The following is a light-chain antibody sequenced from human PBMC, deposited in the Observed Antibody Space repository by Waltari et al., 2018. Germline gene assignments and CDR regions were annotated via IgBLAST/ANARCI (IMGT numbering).Light chain of an antibody. CDR3: CSYAGTSSLT. CDR1: RRDVGGYNY. CDR2: DVN. Sequence: QSALTQPRSVSGSPGQSVSISCTATRRDVGGYNYVSWYRQHPGKAPTMIIFDVNKRPSGVPDRFSGSKSGNTASLTISGLQAEDEADYYCCSYAGTSSLTFGGGTQLTVL. V-gene: IGLV2-11*01. J-gene: IGLJ2*01.